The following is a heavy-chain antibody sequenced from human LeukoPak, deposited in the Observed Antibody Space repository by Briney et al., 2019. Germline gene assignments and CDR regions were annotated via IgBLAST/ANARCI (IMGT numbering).Heavy chain of an antibody. CDR2: VYYSGSS. CDR3: ARGPLLRYFDWLLKGGAFDI. Sequence: SETLSLTCTVSGDSIRSYYWSWIRQPPGKGLEWIAYVYYSGSSDYNPSLERRLTISVDTSKNQFSLKLTSVTAADTAVYYCARGPLLRYFDWLLKGGAFDIWGQGTMVTVSS. J-gene: IGHJ3*02. CDR1: GDSIRSYY. D-gene: IGHD3-9*01. V-gene: IGHV4-59*12.